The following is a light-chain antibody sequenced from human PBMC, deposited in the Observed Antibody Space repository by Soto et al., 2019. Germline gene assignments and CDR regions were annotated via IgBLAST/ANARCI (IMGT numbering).Light chain of an antibody. V-gene: IGLV2-11*01. CDR3: CSYAGTYTVL. J-gene: IGLJ1*01. CDR1: SRDIGSYDF. CDR2: DVN. Sequence: QSAPTQPPSVSGSPGQSVTISCTGSSRDIGSYDFVSWYQQHPGKAPKLMIYDVNKRPSGVPDRFSASTSGITASLPTSGLQAEDDADYYCCSYAGTYTVLFGTGTKGTVL.